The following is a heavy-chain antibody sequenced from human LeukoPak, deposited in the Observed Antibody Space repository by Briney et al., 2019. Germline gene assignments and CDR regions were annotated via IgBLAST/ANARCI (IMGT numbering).Heavy chain of an antibody. D-gene: IGHD3-9*01. CDR1: GFTFSSYA. V-gene: IGHV3-30*04. CDR2: ISYDGSNK. CDR3: ARVGDILTGYYPPDY. Sequence: PGRSLRLSCAASGFTFSSYAMHWVRQAPGKGLEWVAVISYDGSNKYYADSVKGRFTISRDNSKNTLYLQMNSLRAEDTAVYYCARVGDILTGYYPPDYWGQGTLVTVSS. J-gene: IGHJ4*02.